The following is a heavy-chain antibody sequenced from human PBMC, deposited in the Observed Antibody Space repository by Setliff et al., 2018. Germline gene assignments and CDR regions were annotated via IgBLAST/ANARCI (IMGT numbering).Heavy chain of an antibody. J-gene: IGHJ4*02. CDR2: IFYSDTA. V-gene: IGHV4-59*11. CDR3: AVGYCTPKCYAGFDY. D-gene: IGHD2-8*01. CDR1: GGSIGPHY. Sequence: PSETLSLTCTVSGGSIGPHYWSWIRQAPGKGLEWIGHIFYSDTAKYNPSLESRAAISVDSSKNQFSLRLASMTAADTAVYYCAVGYCTPKCYAGFDYWGQGNLVTVS.